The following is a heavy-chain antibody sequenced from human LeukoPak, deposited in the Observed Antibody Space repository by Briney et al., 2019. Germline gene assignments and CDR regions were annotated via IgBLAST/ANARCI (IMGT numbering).Heavy chain of an antibody. CDR2: IYTSGST. V-gene: IGHV4-61*02. CDR1: GGSISSGSYY. CDR3: ARDLRAGATDY. J-gene: IGHJ4*02. D-gene: IGHD1-26*01. Sequence: SETLSLTCTVSGGSISSGSYYWSWIRQPAGKGLEWIGRIYTSGSTNYNPSLKSRVTISVDTSKNQFSLKLSSVTAADTAVYYCARDLRAGATDYWGQGTLVTVSS.